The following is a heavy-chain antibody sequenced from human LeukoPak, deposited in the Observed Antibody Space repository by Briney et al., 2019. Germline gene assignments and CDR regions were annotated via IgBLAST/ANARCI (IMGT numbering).Heavy chain of an antibody. CDR2: IYYSGST. J-gene: IGHJ5*02. CDR1: GGSTSSTSYS. D-gene: IGHD3-3*01. V-gene: IGHV4-39*07. Sequence: SETLSLTCNVSGGSTSSTSYSWGWIRQPPGKGLEWIGSIYYSGSTYYNPSLKSRVTISVDTSKNQFSLKLSSVTAADTAVYYCARVYYDFWSGYLNWFDPWGQGTLVTVSS. CDR3: ARVYYDFWSGYLNWFDP.